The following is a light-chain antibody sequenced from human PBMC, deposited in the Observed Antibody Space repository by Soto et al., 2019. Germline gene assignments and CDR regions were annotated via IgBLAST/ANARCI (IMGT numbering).Light chain of an antibody. Sequence: IQMTQSPSSLYAFVGDRVTVTCRASQSINIYLNWYQQRPGKAPTLLIYGASSLQSGVASRFSGGGSRTDFTLTISSLQPEDVDTYYCQKSFRSPYTFGQGTKLEIK. J-gene: IGKJ2*01. CDR3: QKSFRSPYT. CDR2: GAS. CDR1: QSINIY. V-gene: IGKV1-39*01.